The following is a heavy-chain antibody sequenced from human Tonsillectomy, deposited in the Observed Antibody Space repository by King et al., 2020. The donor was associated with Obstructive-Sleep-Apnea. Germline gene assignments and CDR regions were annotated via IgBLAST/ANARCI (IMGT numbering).Heavy chain of an antibody. CDR3: ARAFMVRGVISWFDP. CDR2: IYPCDSAT. J-gene: IGHJ5*02. V-gene: IGHV5-51*01. D-gene: IGHD3-10*01. CDR1: GYSFTSYW. Sequence: QLVQSGAEVKKPGESLKISCKGSGYSFTSYWIGWVRQMPGKGLEWMGIIYPCDSATRYGPSFQDQVTISAATSISTAYLQRGSLKASSTAMYYCARAFMVRGVISWFDPWGQGTLVTVSS.